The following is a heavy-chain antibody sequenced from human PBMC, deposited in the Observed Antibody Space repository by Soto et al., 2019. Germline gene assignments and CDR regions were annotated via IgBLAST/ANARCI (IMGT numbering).Heavy chain of an antibody. CDR3: ARLGYCSGGSCYGAFDI. CDR1: GYTFTSYG. D-gene: IGHD2-15*01. V-gene: IGHV1-18*01. Sequence: GASVKVSCKASGYTFTSYGISWVRQAPGQGLEWMGWISAYNGNTNYAQKLQGRVTMTTDTSTSTAYMELRSLRSDDTAVYYCARLGYCSGGSCYGAFDIWGQGTMVTVAS. CDR2: ISAYNGNT. J-gene: IGHJ3*02.